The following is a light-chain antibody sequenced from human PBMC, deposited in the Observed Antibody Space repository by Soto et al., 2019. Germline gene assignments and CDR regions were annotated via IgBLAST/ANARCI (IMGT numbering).Light chain of an antibody. Sequence: QAVVTQAPSLTVSPGGTVTLTCDSGSGAVTSGHHPSWFQQKPGQAPRTLIYDTSNKQSWTPARFSGSLLGGKAALTLSGAQPEDEADYYCLLSYTSARPVFGGGTQLTVL. J-gene: IGLJ2*01. CDR3: LLSYTSARPV. CDR1: SGAVTSGHH. V-gene: IGLV7-46*01. CDR2: DTS.